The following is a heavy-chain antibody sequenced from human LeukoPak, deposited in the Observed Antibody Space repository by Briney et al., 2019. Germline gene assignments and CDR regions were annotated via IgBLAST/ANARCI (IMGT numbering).Heavy chain of an antibody. V-gene: IGHV3-11*06. D-gene: IGHD1-26*01. CDR1: GFTFSDYY. J-gene: IGHJ6*03. Sequence: GGSLRLSCAASGFTFSDYYMSWIRQAPGKGLEWVSYISGSSSYIYYADSVKGRFTIYRDNAKNSLYLQMNSLRAEDTAVYYCASRVGAGAYYYYMDVWGKGTTVTVSS. CDR3: ASRVGAGAYYYYMDV. CDR2: ISGSSSYI.